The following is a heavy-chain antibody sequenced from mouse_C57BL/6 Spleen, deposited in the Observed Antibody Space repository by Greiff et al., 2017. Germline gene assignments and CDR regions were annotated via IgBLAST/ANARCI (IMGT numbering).Heavy chain of an antibody. CDR2: ISYSGST. D-gene: IGHD2-12*01. V-gene: IGHV3-1*01. CDR3: ARGEGYRGNAMDY. J-gene: IGHJ4*01. CDR1: GYSITSGYD. Sequence: EVKLEESGPGMVKPSQSLSLTCTVTGYSITSGYDWHWIRHFPGNKLEWMGYISYSGSTNYNPPPTSRNPITNDTSKNPFFLKLKSVTTEDTATYYCARGEGYRGNAMDYWGQGTSVTVSS.